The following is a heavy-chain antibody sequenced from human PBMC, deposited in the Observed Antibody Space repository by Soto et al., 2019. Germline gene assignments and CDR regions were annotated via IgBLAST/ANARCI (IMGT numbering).Heavy chain of an antibody. J-gene: IGHJ4*02. V-gene: IGHV4-59*01. Sequence: QVQLQESGPGLVKPSETLSLTCTVSGGSISSYYWSWIRQPPGKGLEWIGYIYYSGSTNYNPSLKGRATISVDTSKNQVSLNLISVTAADTAVYYCARDTGRSTYYDFWSGYYKPRNFDYWGQGTLVTVSS. CDR1: GGSISSYY. CDR3: ARDTGRSTYYDFWSGYYKPRNFDY. D-gene: IGHD3-3*01. CDR2: IYYSGST.